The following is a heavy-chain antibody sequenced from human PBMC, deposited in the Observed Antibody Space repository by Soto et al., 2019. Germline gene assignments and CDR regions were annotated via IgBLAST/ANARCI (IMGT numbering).Heavy chain of an antibody. CDR2: IFHTGSA. V-gene: IGHV4-4*02. CDR1: GGSISSINW. Sequence: PSETLSLTCTVSGGSISSINWWSWVRQSPGKGLEWIGEIFHTGSANYNPSLKSRVTISLDKSKNHLSLNLTSVTAADTAIYYCAMANELFGDFYSYYGMDVWGQGTTVTVSS. D-gene: IGHD3-10*02. J-gene: IGHJ6*02. CDR3: AMANELFGDFYSYYGMDV.